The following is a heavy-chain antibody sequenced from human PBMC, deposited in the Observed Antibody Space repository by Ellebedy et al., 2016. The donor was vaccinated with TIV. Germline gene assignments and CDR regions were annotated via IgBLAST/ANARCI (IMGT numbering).Heavy chain of an antibody. V-gene: IGHV3-66*01. D-gene: IGHD1-1*01. CDR3: AKETFNDVDLEVWGIFDI. Sequence: GGSLRLSCAASELTASGNYMSWVRQAPGKGLEWVSVIAIDGTTSYADSLKGSFTISTYNSNSTLYLQMNSLRAEDTALYFGAKETFNDVDLEVWGIFDIWGQGTMVTVSS. CDR1: ELTASGNY. J-gene: IGHJ3*02. CDR2: IAIDGTT.